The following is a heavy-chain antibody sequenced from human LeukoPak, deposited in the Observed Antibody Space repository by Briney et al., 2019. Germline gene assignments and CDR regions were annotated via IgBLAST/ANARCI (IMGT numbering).Heavy chain of an antibody. CDR3: AVSPVGTQWLAPGY. V-gene: IGHV1-8*01. Sequence: ASVKVSCKASGYTFTSYDINWVRQATGQGLEWMGWMNPNSGNTGYAQKFQGRVTMTEDTSTDTAYMELSSLGSEDTAVYYCAVSPVGTQWLAPGYWGQGTLVTVSS. D-gene: IGHD6-19*01. CDR1: GYTFTSYD. CDR2: MNPNSGNT. J-gene: IGHJ4*02.